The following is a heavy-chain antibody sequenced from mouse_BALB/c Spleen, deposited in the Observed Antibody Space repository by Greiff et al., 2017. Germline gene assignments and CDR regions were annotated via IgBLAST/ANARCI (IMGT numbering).Heavy chain of an antibody. J-gene: IGHJ1*01. CDR2: ISYDGSN. V-gene: IGHV3-6*02. Sequence: EVQVVESGPGLVKPSQSLSLTCSVTGYSITSGYYWNWIRQFPGNKLEWMGYISYDGSNNYNPSLKNQISITRDTSKNQFFLKLNSVTTEDTATYYCARDNYGYWYFDVWGAGTTVTVSS. CDR1: GYSITSGYY. CDR3: ARDNYGYWYFDV. D-gene: IGHD1-1*01.